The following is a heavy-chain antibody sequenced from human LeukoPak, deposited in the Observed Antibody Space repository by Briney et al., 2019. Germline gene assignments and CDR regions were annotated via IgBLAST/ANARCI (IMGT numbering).Heavy chain of an antibody. CDR1: GLTFSSYW. CDR2: INTDGSST. D-gene: IGHD3-22*01. V-gene: IGHV3-74*01. Sequence: GGSLRLSCAASGLTFSSYWMHLVRQAPGKGLVWVSRINTDGSSTNYADSVKGRFTISRDNAKNTLYLQMNSLRAEDTAVYYCTRSDDSSPVYSGWGQGTLVTVSS. CDR3: TRSDDSSPVYSG. J-gene: IGHJ4*02.